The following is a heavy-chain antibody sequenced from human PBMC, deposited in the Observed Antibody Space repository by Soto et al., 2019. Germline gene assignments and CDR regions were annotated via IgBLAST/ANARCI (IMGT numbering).Heavy chain of an antibody. J-gene: IGHJ5*02. CDR1: GGSFSGYY. Sequence: SETLSLTCAVYGGSFSGYYWSWIRQPPGKGLEWIGEINHSGSTNYNPSLKSRVTISVDTSKNQFSLKLSSVTAADTAVYYCARAQYNWNDGKWFDPWGQGTLVTVSS. V-gene: IGHV4-34*01. CDR2: INHSGST. D-gene: IGHD1-20*01. CDR3: ARAQYNWNDGKWFDP.